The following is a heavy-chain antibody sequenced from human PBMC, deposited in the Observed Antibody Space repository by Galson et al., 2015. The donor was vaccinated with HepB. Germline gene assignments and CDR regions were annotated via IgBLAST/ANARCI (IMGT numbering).Heavy chain of an antibody. CDR3: ARQYDTSGYYAY. V-gene: IGHV1-69*01. Sequence: GGTFSSHTISWVRQAPGQGLEWMGGIIPMFGSGNHAQKFQGRVTITADESKSTTYMELSSLGSEDTAVYYCARQYDTSGYYAYWGQGTLVTVSS. CDR2: IIPMFGSG. D-gene: IGHD3-22*01. CDR1: GGTFSSHT. J-gene: IGHJ4*02.